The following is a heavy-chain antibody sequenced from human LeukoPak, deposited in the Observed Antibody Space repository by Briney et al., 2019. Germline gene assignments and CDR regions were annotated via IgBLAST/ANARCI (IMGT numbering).Heavy chain of an antibody. CDR3: AREAGYYEFDY. CDR2: IYYSGST. V-gene: IGHV4-39*07. J-gene: IGHJ4*02. Sequence: SETLSLTCSVSGGSISRSNLYWGWLRQRPGKGLEWIGSIYYSGSTSYNPSLKSRVTISVDTSKNQFSLKLSSVTAADSAVYYCAREAGYYEFDYRGPGTLVTVSS. D-gene: IGHD3-22*01. CDR1: GGSISRSNLY.